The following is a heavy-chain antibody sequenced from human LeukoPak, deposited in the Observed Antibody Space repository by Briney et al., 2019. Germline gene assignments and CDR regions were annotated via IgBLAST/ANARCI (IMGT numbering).Heavy chain of an antibody. J-gene: IGHJ3*02. D-gene: IGHD3-9*01. CDR3: TKGGLRYFDPI. CDR2: IGGSGAST. Sequence: GGSLRLSCAASGFTFSSSPMSWVRQAPGKGLEWVSLIGGSGASTYYADPVKGRFTISRDNSKTTLYLQMNSLRAEDTAVYYCTKGGLRYFDPIWGQGTMVTVSS. CDR1: GFTFSSSP. V-gene: IGHV3-23*01.